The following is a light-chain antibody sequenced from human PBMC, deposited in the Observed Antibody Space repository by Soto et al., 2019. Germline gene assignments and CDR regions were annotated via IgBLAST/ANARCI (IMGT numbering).Light chain of an antibody. V-gene: IGKV1-5*03. J-gene: IGKJ1*01. Sequence: DIQMTQSPSTLSASVGDRVTITCRASQSISSWLAWYQQKPGKAPKLLIYKASSLESGVPSRFSGSGSGTEFTLTISSLQPDELATYYCQHYNSFPTFGQGTKVEIK. CDR3: QHYNSFPT. CDR1: QSISSW. CDR2: KAS.